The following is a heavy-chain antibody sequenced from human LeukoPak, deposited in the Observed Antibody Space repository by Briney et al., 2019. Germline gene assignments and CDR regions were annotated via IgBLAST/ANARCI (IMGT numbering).Heavy chain of an antibody. CDR2: ISAYNGNT. Sequence: ASVKVSCKASGGTFSSYGISWVRQAPGQGLEWMGWISAYNGNTNYAQKLQGRVTMTTDTSTSTAYMELRSLRSDDTAVYYCARGGGRLKWDYYYYMDVWGKGTTVTVSS. CDR3: ARGGGRLKWDYYYYMDV. CDR1: GGTFSSYG. D-gene: IGHD2-15*01. J-gene: IGHJ6*03. V-gene: IGHV1-18*01.